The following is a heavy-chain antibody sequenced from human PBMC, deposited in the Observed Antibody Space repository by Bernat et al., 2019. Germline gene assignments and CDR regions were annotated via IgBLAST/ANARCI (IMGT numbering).Heavy chain of an antibody. CDR1: GFTFSNAW. Sequence: EVQLVESGGGLVKPGGSLRLSCAASGFTFSNAWMSWVRQAPGKGLEWVGRIKSKTDGGTTDYAAPVKGRFTLSRDDSKNTLYLQMNSLKTEDTAVYYCTTEYGFGEAYYYYGMDVWGQGTTVTVSS. D-gene: IGHD3-10*01. CDR3: TTEYGFGEAYYYYGMDV. J-gene: IGHJ6*02. CDR2: IKSKTDGGTT. V-gene: IGHV3-15*01.